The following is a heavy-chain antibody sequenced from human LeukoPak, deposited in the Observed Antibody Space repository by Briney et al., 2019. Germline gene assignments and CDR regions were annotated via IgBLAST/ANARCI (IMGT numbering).Heavy chain of an antibody. CDR3: ARRTIFGVGDWFDP. CDR2: IYPGDSDT. CDR1: GYSFTSFW. D-gene: IGHD3-3*01. V-gene: IGHV5-51*01. J-gene: IGHJ5*02. Sequence: GESLQIPCKGSGYSFTSFWIGWVRQLPGKGLEWMGIIYPGDSDTRYSPSFQGQVTISADKSISTAYLQWSSLKASDTAMYYCARRTIFGVGDWFDPWGQGTLVTVSS.